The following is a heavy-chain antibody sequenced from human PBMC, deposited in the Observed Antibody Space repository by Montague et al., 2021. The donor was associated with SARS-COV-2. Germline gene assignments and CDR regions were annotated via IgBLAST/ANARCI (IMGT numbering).Heavy chain of an antibody. CDR1: GFSLSTSGVG. Sequence: PALVKPTQTLTLTCTFSGFSLSTSGVGVGWIRQPPGKALECLALIYWNDDKRYSPSLRSRPTITKDTSKNRVVLTMTNLDPVDTATYYCARRYDFYRAEAFDVWGQGTMLTVSS. J-gene: IGHJ3*01. V-gene: IGHV2-5*01. CDR3: ARRYDFYRAEAFDV. D-gene: IGHD3-3*01. CDR2: IYWNDDK.